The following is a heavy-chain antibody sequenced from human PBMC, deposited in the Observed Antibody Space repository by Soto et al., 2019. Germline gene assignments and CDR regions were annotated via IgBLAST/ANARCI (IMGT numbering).Heavy chain of an antibody. J-gene: IGHJ4*02. Sequence: QIQLVQSGAEVKKPGASVKVSCKASGYPFTGYSVGWVRQAPGQGPEWMGWISAYSGDSYYAQRFQDRLSMTTDSATSNAYMDLRSLRSDDTAVYYCARPSGSYGDYAWSLKYWGQGTLVTVSS. V-gene: IGHV1-18*01. CDR1: GYPFTGYS. CDR2: ISAYSGDS. D-gene: IGHD4-17*01. CDR3: ARPSGSYGDYAWSLKY.